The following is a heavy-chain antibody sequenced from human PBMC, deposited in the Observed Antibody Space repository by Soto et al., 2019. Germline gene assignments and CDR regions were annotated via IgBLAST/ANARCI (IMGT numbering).Heavy chain of an antibody. V-gene: IGHV1-8*01. J-gene: IGHJ5*02. CDR3: ARGSYCSGGSCYLNLFDP. CDR1: GYTFTSYD. Sequence: ASVKVSCKASGYTFTSYDINWVRQATGQGLEWMGWMNPNSGNTGYAQKFQGRVTMTRNTSISTAYMELSSLRSEDTAVYYCARGSYCSGGSCYLNLFDPWGQGTLVTVSS. D-gene: IGHD2-15*01. CDR2: MNPNSGNT.